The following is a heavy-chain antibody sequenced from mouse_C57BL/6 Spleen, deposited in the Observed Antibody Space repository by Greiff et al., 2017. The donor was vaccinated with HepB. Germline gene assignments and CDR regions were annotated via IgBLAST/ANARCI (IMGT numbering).Heavy chain of an antibody. CDR2: IWTGGGT. V-gene: IGHV2-9-1*01. CDR1: GFSLTSYA. J-gene: IGHJ4*01. D-gene: IGHD2-5*01. Sequence: VMLVESGPGLVAPSQSLSITCTVSGFSLTSYAISWVRQPPGKGLEWLGVIWTGGGTNYNSALKSRLSISKDNSKSQVFLKMNSLQTDDTARYYCARTAYYSNYDYAMDYWGQGTSVTVSS. CDR3: ARTAYYSNYDYAMDY.